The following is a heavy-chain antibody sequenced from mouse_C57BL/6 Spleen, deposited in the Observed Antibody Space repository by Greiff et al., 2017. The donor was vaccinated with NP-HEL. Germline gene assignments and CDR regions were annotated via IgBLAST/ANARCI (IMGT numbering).Heavy chain of an antibody. CDR3: ARPTGRYAMDY. CDR1: GFTFSDYG. D-gene: IGHD4-1*01. Sequence: EVHLVESGGGLVKPGGSLKLSCAASGFTFSDYGMHWVRQAPEKGLEWVAYISSGSSTLYYAANVKGRFTISRDNAKNTLFRQMTSLRSEDTAMYYCARPTGRYAMDYWGQGTSVTVSS. V-gene: IGHV5-17*01. J-gene: IGHJ4*01. CDR2: ISSGSSTL.